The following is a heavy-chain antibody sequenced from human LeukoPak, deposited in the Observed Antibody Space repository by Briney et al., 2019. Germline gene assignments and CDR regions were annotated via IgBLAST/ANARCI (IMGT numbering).Heavy chain of an antibody. V-gene: IGHV4-34*01. D-gene: IGHD2-15*01. J-gene: IGHJ4*02. CDR3: ARAPGAALD. CDR1: GGSFSGYY. Sequence: PSETLSLTCAVYGGSFSGYYWSWIRQPPGKGLEWIGEINHSGSTNYNPSLKSRVTVSLDTSKNQFSLKLRSVTAADTAVYYCARAPGAALDWGQGTLVTVSS. CDR2: INHSGST.